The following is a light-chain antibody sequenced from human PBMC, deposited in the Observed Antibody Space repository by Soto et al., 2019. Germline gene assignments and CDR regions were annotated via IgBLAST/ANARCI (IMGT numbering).Light chain of an antibody. CDR1: QGISNY. CDR3: QKYNSALFT. CDR2: AAS. Sequence: DLQMTQSPSSLSASVGARVTITCRASQGISNYLAWYQQKPRKVPKVLIYAASTLQSGVPSRFSRSGSQTDFTLTSSSLQPEDVATYYCQKYNSALFTFGPGTKVDI. J-gene: IGKJ3*01. V-gene: IGKV1-27*01.